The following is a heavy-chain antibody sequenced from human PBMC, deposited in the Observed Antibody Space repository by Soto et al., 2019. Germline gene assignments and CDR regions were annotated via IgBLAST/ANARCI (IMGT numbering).Heavy chain of an antibody. D-gene: IGHD5-12*01. CDR1: GFTLTTYA. Sequence: VQLLESGGGLVQPGGSLRLSCAASGFTLTTYAMSWVRQPPGKGLEWVSYISSSGSTKYYADSVKGRFTISRDNAKNSLYLQMNSLRVEDTAVYYCARVGDGYNLNYWGQGTLVTVSS. CDR2: ISSSGSTK. CDR3: ARVGDGYNLNY. V-gene: IGHV3-48*03. J-gene: IGHJ4*02.